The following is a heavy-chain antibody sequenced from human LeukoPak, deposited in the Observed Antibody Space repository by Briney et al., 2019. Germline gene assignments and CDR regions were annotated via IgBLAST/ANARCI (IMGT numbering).Heavy chain of an antibody. CDR2: IYHSGST. J-gene: IGHJ4*02. Sequence: SETLSLTCTVSGGSISSGYYWGWIRQPPGKGLEWIGSIYHSGSTYYNPSLKSRVTISVDTSKNQFSLKLSSVTAADTAVYYCARDPLAGYYYDSSGGVFDYWGQGTLVTVSS. V-gene: IGHV4-38-2*02. D-gene: IGHD3-22*01. CDR3: ARDPLAGYYYDSSGGVFDY. CDR1: GGSISSGYY.